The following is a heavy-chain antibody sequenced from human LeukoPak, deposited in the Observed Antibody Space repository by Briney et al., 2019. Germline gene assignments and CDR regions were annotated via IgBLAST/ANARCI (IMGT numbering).Heavy chain of an antibody. J-gene: IGHJ5*02. Sequence: GGSLRLSCAASGFTFSSYGMHWVRQAPGKGLEWVAVIWYDGSNKYYADSVKGRFTISRDSSKNTLYLQMNSLRAEDTAVYYCARDRGYCSSTSCYSNWFDPWGQGTLVTVSS. CDR2: IWYDGSNK. CDR3: ARDRGYCSSTSCYSNWFDP. CDR1: GFTFSSYG. D-gene: IGHD2-2*03. V-gene: IGHV3-33*01.